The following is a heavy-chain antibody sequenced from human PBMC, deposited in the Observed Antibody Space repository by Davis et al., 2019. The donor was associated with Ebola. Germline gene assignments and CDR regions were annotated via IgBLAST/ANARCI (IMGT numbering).Heavy chain of an antibody. CDR3: ARVRHYGMDV. Sequence: GESLKISCAASGFTFSSYSMNWVRQAPGKGLEWVSSISSSSSYIYYADSVKGRFTISRDNAKNSLYLQINSLRAEDTAVYYCARVRHYGMDVWGQGTTVTVSS. J-gene: IGHJ6*02. V-gene: IGHV3-21*01. CDR2: ISSSSSYI. CDR1: GFTFSSYS.